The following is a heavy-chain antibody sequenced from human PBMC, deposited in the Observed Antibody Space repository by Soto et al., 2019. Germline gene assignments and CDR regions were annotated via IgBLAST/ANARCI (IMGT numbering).Heavy chain of an antibody. Sequence: LRLSCAASGFTLSDYVIHWVRQAAGKGLEWVASMTYDGATEYYADSVKGRFTMSRDNSKRALSLQMNSLRPDDTAVYYCARVRLSIAVNDALDVWGQGTTVTVS. V-gene: IGHV3-30*14. D-gene: IGHD3-3*02. CDR3: ARVRLSIAVNDALDV. CDR2: MTYDGATE. CDR1: GFTLSDYV. J-gene: IGHJ3*01.